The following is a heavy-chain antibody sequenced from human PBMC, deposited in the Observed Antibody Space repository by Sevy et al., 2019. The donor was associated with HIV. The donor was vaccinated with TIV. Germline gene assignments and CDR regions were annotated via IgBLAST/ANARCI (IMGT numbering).Heavy chain of an antibody. CDR3: VRDRSGSWFDP. CDR2: INQNGSEK. Sequence: GGSLRLSCAVSGFTFSSYWMSWVRQAPGKGLEWVANINQNGSEKYYVDSVKGRFTISRDSAKNSVYVQMNSLRAEYTGVYYCVRDRSGSWFDPWGQGTLVTVSS. V-gene: IGHV3-7*01. CDR1: GFTFSSYW. J-gene: IGHJ5*02. D-gene: IGHD6-25*01.